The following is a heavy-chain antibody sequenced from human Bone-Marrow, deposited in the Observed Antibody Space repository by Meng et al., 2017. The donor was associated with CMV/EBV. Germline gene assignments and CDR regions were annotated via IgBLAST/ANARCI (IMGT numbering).Heavy chain of an antibody. CDR2: ISGHSSNT. Sequence: ASVKVSCKASGYTFTSYYIHWVRQAPGQGLEWMGWISGHSSNTHYAQNFQGRVTMTTDTSTSTAYMELRSLRSDDTAVYYCARDVWNYGGAGWFDPWGQGTLVTVSS. J-gene: IGHJ5*02. D-gene: IGHD1-7*01. CDR3: ARDVWNYGGAGWFDP. CDR1: GYTFTSYY. V-gene: IGHV1-18*04.